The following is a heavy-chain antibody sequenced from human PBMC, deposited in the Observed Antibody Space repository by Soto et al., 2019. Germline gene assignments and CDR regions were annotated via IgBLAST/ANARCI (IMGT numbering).Heavy chain of an antibody. V-gene: IGHV5-51*01. CDR2: IYPGDSDA. D-gene: IGHD6-13*01. CDR3: ARHGYSSSWYPDS. J-gene: IGHJ1*01. Sequence: PGEPKNTSCKGAGDRCTRSGISSVRHIPGKGLEWMGIIYPGDSDARYSPSFQGQVTISADESINTAYLQWSSLKASDTAMYFCARHGYSSSWYPDSWGQGTQVPVSS. CDR1: GDRCTRSG.